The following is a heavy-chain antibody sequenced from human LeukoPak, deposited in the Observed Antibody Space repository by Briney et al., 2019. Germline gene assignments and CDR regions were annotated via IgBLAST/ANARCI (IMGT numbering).Heavy chain of an antibody. CDR1: GYTFTGYY. J-gene: IGHJ4*02. V-gene: IGHV1-2*02. Sequence: RASVKVSCKASGYTFTGYYMHWVRQAPGQGLEWMGWINPNSGGTNYAQKFQGRVTMTRDTSISTAYMELSRLRSDDTAVYYCARDPLRGYSYGTGGWGQGTLVTVSS. CDR3: ARDPLRGYSYGTGG. CDR2: INPNSGGT. D-gene: IGHD5-18*01.